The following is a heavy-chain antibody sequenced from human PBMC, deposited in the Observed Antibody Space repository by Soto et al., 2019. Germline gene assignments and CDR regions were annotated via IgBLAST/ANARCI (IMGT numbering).Heavy chain of an antibody. J-gene: IGHJ5*02. CDR1: GFTFSSYA. Sequence: GGSLRLSCAASGFTFSSYAMHWVRQAPGKGLEWVAGVSGSGSGTYYADSVKGRFTISRDNSKNTLYLQMNSLRAEDTAVYYCAKSGTRGGLWLRYSWLDPWGQGSLVTVSS. V-gene: IGHV3-23*01. D-gene: IGHD5-18*01. CDR2: VSGSGSGT. CDR3: AKSGTRGGLWLRYSWLDP.